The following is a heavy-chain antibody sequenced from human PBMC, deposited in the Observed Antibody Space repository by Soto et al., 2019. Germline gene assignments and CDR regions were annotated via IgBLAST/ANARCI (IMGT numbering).Heavy chain of an antibody. Sequence: GGSLRLSCAASGFTFSVAWMTWVRQAPGEGLEWVGLIKSKGGGETTDYARPVKGRVTISRDDSKSTLYLQMNSLKVDDTAVYYCALVRSVSCLSLHFWGHGTLVTVSS. J-gene: IGHJ4*01. CDR3: ALVRSVSCLSLHF. CDR1: GFTFSVAW. V-gene: IGHV3-15*01. CDR2: IKSKGGGETT. D-gene: IGHD2-2*01.